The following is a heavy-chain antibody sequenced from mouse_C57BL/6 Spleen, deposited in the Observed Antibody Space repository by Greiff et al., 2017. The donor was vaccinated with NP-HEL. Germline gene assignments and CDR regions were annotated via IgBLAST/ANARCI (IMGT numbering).Heavy chain of an antibody. J-gene: IGHJ2*01. V-gene: IGHV1-64*01. CDR1: GYTFTSYW. Sequence: VKLQQPGAELVKPGASVKLSCKASGYTFTSYWMHWVKQRPGQGLEWIGMIHPNSGSTNYNEKFKSKATLTVDKSSSTAYMQLSSLTSEDSAVYYCARGHFYGSSPGYWGQGTTLTVSS. CDR3: ARGHFYGSSPGY. CDR2: IHPNSGST. D-gene: IGHD1-1*01.